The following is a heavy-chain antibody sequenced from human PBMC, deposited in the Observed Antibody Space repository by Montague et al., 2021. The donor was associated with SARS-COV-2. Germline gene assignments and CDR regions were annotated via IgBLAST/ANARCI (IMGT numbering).Heavy chain of an antibody. CDR1: GGSFSGYY. D-gene: IGHD1-26*01. CDR3: ARRGSGRSCLAY. J-gene: IGHJ4*02. CDR2: INHSGST. Sequence: SETLSLTCAVYGGSFSGYYWSWTCQPPGKGLEWIGEINHSGSTTYNPSLKSRVSMSVDKSWNQFSLRLTSVTAADTAIYYCARRGSGRSCLAYWGQGTLVTVSS. V-gene: IGHV4-34*01.